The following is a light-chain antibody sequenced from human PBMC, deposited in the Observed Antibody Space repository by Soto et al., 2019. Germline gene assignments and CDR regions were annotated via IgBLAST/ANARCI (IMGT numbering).Light chain of an antibody. CDR1: QSVSSSY. CDR3: QQYGSSPWA. J-gene: IGKJ1*01. V-gene: IGKV3-20*01. CDR2: GAS. Sequence: EIVLTQSPGTLSLSPGERATLSCRASQSVSSSYLAWYQQKPGQAPRLLIYGASSRATGIPDRFSGSGSGTDFTLTISRLEPEGFAVYYWQQYGSSPWAFGQGTKVDIK.